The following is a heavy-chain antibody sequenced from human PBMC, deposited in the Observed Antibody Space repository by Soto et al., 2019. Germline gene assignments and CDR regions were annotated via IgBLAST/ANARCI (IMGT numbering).Heavy chain of an antibody. D-gene: IGHD2-21*02. CDR2: IYYSGST. CDR3: ARERDFYWYFDL. J-gene: IGHJ2*01. Sequence: QVQLQESGPGLVKPSETLSLTCTVSSGSISSYYWSWIRQPPGKGLEWIGYIYYSGSTNYNPSLKSRVTISVDTSKNQFSLKLSSVTAADTAVYYCARERDFYWYFDLWGRGTLVTVSS. CDR1: SGSISSYY. V-gene: IGHV4-59*01.